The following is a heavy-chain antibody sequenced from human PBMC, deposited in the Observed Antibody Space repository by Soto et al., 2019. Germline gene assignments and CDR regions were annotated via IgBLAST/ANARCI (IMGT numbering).Heavy chain of an antibody. CDR1: GGSISSYY. J-gene: IGHJ6*02. V-gene: IGHV4-4*07. CDR3: ARESDLGYYDIWTDTWGYYYGLDV. Sequence: SETLSLTCTVSGGSISSYYWSWIRQPAGKGLEWIGRIYTSGSTNNNPSLKSRVTMSVDTSKNQFSLKLSSVTAADTAVYYCARESDLGYYDIWTDTWGYYYGLDVWGQGTTVTVSS. D-gene: IGHD3-9*01. CDR2: IYTSGST.